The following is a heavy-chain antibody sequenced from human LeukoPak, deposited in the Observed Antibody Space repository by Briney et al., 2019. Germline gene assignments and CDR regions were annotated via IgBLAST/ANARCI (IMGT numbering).Heavy chain of an antibody. CDR2: INHSGST. D-gene: IGHD3-9*01. J-gene: IGHJ4*02. V-gene: IGHV4-34*01. Sequence: TSETLSLTCAVYGGSFSGYYWSWIRQPTGKGLEWIGEINHSGSTNYNPSLKSRVTISVDTSKNQFSLKLSSVTAADTAVYYCARGRRLATYWGQGTLVTLSS. CDR1: GGSFSGYY. CDR3: ARGRRLATY.